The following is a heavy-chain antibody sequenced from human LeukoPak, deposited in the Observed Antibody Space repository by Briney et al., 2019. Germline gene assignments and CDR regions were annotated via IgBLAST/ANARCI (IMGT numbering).Heavy chain of an antibody. CDR1: GYTFTGYY. Sequence: ASVKVSCKASGYTFTGYYMHWVRQAPGQGLEWMGWINPNSGGTNYAQKFQGRVTMTRDTSISAAYMELSRLRSDDTAVYYCASGRRYYYDSSGYPADYWGQGTLVTVSS. CDR2: INPNSGGT. V-gene: IGHV1-2*02. J-gene: IGHJ4*02. D-gene: IGHD3-22*01. CDR3: ASGRRYYYDSSGYPADY.